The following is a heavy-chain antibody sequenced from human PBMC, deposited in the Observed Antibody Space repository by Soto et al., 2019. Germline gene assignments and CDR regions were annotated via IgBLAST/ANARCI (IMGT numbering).Heavy chain of an antibody. CDR1: CGSIISSSYY. V-gene: IGHV4-39*01. CDR2: IYYSGST. CDR3: ARQKSSDYPDY. J-gene: IGHJ4*02. Sequence: PSETLSLTCTFSCGSIISSSYYWGWIRQPPGKGLEWIGSIYYSGSTYYNPSLKSRVTISVDTSKNQFSLKLSSVTAADTAVYYCARQKSSDYPDYWGQGTLVTVSS.